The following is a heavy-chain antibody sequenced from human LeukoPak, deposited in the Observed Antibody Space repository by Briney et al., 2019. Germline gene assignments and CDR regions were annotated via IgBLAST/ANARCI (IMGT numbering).Heavy chain of an antibody. V-gene: IGHV3-30*04. Sequence: PGGSLRLSCAASGFTFSSYAMHWVRQAPGKGLEWVAVISYDGSNKYYADSVKGRFTISRDNSKNTLYLQMNSLRAEGTAVYYCARATYYYDSSGYLTDAFDIWGQGTMVTVSS. D-gene: IGHD3-22*01. CDR1: GFTFSSYA. CDR3: ARATYYYDSSGYLTDAFDI. CDR2: ISYDGSNK. J-gene: IGHJ3*02.